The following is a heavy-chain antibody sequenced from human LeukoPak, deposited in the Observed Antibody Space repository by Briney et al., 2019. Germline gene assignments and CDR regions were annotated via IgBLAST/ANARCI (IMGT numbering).Heavy chain of an antibody. Sequence: TVKVSCKASGGTFSSYAISWVRQAPGQGLEWMGGIIPIFGTANYAQKFQGRVTITADESTSTAYMELSSLRSEDTAVYYCARSPARDGYNYYYFDYWGQGTLVTVSS. CDR2: IIPIFGTA. J-gene: IGHJ4*02. CDR3: ARSPARDGYNYYYFDY. CDR1: GGTFSSYA. V-gene: IGHV1-69*01. D-gene: IGHD5-24*01.